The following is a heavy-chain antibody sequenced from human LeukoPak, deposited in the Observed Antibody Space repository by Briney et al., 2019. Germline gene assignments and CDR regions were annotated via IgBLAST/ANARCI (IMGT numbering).Heavy chain of an antibody. J-gene: IGHJ4*02. CDR2: IWYDGNKQ. D-gene: IGHD3-16*01. Sequence: PGRSLRLSCAASGFTFSSYGMHWVRQAPGKGLEWVAVIWYDGNKQYYADSVKGRFTISRDNPKNTLFLQMNSLRDEDTAVYYCARDRGSHDHLFDYWGQGTLVTVSS. CDR3: ARDRGSHDHLFDY. CDR1: GFTFSSYG. V-gene: IGHV3-33*01.